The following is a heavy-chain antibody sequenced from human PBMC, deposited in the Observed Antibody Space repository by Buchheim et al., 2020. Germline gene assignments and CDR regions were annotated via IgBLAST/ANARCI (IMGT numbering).Heavy chain of an antibody. CDR2: INSDGSST. CDR1: GFTFSSYW. D-gene: IGHD3-22*01. CDR3: AREKYDYDSSAKDPYYYGMDV. V-gene: IGHV3-74*01. J-gene: IGHJ6*02. Sequence: EVQLVESGGGLVQPGGSLRLSCAASGFTFSSYWMHWVRQAPGKGLVWVSRINSDGSSTSYADSVKGRFTISRDNAKNTLYLQMNRLRAEDTAVYYCAREKYDYDSSAKDPYYYGMDVWGQGTT.